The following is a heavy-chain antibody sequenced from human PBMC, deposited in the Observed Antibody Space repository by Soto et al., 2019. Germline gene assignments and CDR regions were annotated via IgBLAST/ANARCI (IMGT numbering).Heavy chain of an antibody. CDR2: IFYSGST. CDR1: GGSLSSSSW. D-gene: IGHD6-19*01. CDR3: ARQNPYSSGSYFFDL. V-gene: IGHV4-4*02. J-gene: IGHJ4*02. Sequence: PSETLSLTCAVSGGSLSSSSWWSWVRQPPGKTLEWLGEIFYSGSTKYNPSLNSRVTISADQSKNDFSLRLSSVTAADTAVYYCARQNPYSSGSYFFDLWGQGTMVTVSS.